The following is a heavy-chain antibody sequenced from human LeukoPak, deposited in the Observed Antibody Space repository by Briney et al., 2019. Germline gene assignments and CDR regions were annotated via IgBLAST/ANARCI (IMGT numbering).Heavy chain of an antibody. V-gene: IGHV3-74*01. CDR3: ARASNRNSINFDY. D-gene: IGHD1-7*01. Sequence: GGSLRLSCAASGFTFSSYWMHWVRHAPGKGLVWVSRLNSDGSSTSYADSVKGRFTISRDNAETTLHLQMNNLSAEDTAVYYCARASNRNSINFDYWGQGALVTVSS. CDR2: LNSDGSST. CDR1: GFTFSSYW. J-gene: IGHJ4*02.